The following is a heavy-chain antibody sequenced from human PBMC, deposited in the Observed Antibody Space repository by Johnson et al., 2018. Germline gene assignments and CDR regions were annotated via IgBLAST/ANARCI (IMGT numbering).Heavy chain of an antibody. J-gene: IGHJ6*02. V-gene: IGHV1-69*01. CDR3: GRPKYSSNPYYYYGMDV. CDR2: IIPIFGTA. CDR1: GGTFSSYA. D-gene: IGHD6-13*01. Sequence: VQLVESGAEVKKPGSSVKVSCKASGGTFSSYAISWVRQAPGQGLEWMGGIIPIFGTANYAQKFQGRVTITADESTSTAYMELSSLRSGDTAVYYCGRPKYSSNPYYYYGMDVWGQGTTVTVSS.